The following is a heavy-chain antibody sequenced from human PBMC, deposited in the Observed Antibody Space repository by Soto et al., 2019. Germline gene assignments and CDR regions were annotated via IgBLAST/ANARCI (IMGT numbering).Heavy chain of an antibody. CDR2: ISAYNGNT. CDR3: ARDIPKYYYGSGSLSSRYYYYGMDV. V-gene: IGHV1-18*01. Sequence: GASVKISCKASGYTFTCYGISWVRQAPGKGLEWMGWISAYNGNTNYAQKLQGRVTMTTDTSTSTAYMELRSLRSDDTAVYYCARDIPKYYYGSGSLSSRYYYYGMDVWGQGTTVTVSS. J-gene: IGHJ6*02. D-gene: IGHD3-10*01. CDR1: GYTFTCYG.